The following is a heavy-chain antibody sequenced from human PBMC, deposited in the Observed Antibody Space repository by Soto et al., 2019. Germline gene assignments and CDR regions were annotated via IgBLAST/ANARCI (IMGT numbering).Heavy chain of an antibody. J-gene: IGHJ5*02. CDR2: IYWDDDK. Sequence: QITLKESGPTLVKPTQTLTLTCTFSGFSLSTSGVGVGWIRQPPGKALEWLALIYWDDDKRYSPSLKSRLTNTKDTSKNQVVLTMTNIDPVDTATYYCAHIPASGIQLWPRFDPWCQGTLVTVSS. D-gene: IGHD5-18*01. CDR3: AHIPASGIQLWPRFDP. CDR1: GFSLSTSGVG. V-gene: IGHV2-5*02.